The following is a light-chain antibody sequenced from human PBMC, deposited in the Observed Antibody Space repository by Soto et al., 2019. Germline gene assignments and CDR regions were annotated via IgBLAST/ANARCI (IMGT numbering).Light chain of an antibody. CDR2: DVS. J-gene: IGLJ1*01. V-gene: IGLV2-14*01. CDR1: SSDVGGYNY. Sequence: QSVLTQPASVSGSPGQSITISCTGTSSDVGGYNYVSWYQQHPGKAPQLMIHDVSNRPSGVSNRFSGSKSGNTASLTISGLQAEDEADYYCSSYTSSSTFYVFGTGTKVTVL. CDR3: SSYTSSSTFYV.